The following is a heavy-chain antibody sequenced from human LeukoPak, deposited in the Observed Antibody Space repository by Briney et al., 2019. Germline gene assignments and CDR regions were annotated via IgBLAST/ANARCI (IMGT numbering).Heavy chain of an antibody. CDR2: VSYDGSNK. V-gene: IGHV3-30-3*01. D-gene: IGHD3-10*01. CDR1: GFTFSSYA. CDR3: ARGSWRLVRGAASFES. J-gene: IGHJ4*02. Sequence: QSGGSLRLSCAASGFTFSSYAMHWVRQAAGKGLEWVVVVSYDGSNKYYADSVKGRFTISRDNSKNTLYLQMNSLRAEDTAVYYCARGSWRLVRGAASFESWGQGTLVTVSS.